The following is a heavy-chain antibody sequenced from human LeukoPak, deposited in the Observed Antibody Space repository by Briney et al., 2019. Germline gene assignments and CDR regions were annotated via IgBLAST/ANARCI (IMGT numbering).Heavy chain of an antibody. CDR3: AGEAADSSRYRPFDY. V-gene: IGHV4-59*12. J-gene: IGHJ4*02. Sequence: SETLSLTCTVSGGSISSYYWSWIRQPPGEGLEWIGYIYYSGSTNYNPSLKSRVTISVDTSKNQFSLKLSSVTAADTAVYYCAGEAADSSRYRPFDYWGQGTLVTVSS. CDR1: GGSISSYY. CDR2: IYYSGST. D-gene: IGHD3-22*01.